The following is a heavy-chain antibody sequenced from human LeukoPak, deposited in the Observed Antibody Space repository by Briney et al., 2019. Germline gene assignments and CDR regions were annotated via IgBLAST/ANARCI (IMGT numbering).Heavy chain of an antibody. D-gene: IGHD1-14*01. V-gene: IGHV3-21*01. CDR2: ISSSSGYI. Sequence: GGSLRLSCAASGFTFSSFSMNWVRQAPGKGLEWVSGISSSSGYIYYADSVKGRFTISRDNAKNSLYLQMNSLRVEDTSVYYCVRGDNRDYWGQGTLVTVSS. J-gene: IGHJ4*02. CDR1: GFTFSSFS. CDR3: VRGDNRDY.